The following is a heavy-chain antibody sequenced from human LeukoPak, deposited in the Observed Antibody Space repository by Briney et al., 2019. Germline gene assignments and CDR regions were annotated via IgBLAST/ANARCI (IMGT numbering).Heavy chain of an antibody. CDR1: GFPFSSYG. CDR2: ISYDGSNK. V-gene: IGHV3-30*18. J-gene: IGHJ4*02. Sequence: GRSLRLSCAASGFPFSSYGMHWVRQAPGKGLEWGAVISYDGSNKYYADSVKGRFTISRDNSKNTLYLQMNSLRAEDTAVYYCAKDLDIVVVPAAPDYWGQGTLVTVSS. CDR3: AKDLDIVVVPAAPDY. D-gene: IGHD2-2*01.